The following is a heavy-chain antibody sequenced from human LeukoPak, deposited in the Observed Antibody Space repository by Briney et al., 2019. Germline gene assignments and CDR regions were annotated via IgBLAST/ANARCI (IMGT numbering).Heavy chain of an antibody. CDR3: ATVAYYYANSAPTPNWFDP. CDR1: GYTLTELS. J-gene: IGHJ5*02. D-gene: IGHD3-22*01. V-gene: IGHV1-24*01. CDR2: FDPEDGET. Sequence: ASVKVSCKVSGYTLTELSMHWVRQAPGKGLELMGGFDPEDGETIYAQKFQGRVTMTEDTSTDTAYMELSSLRSEDTAVYYCATVAYYYANSAPTPNWFDPWGQGTLVTVSS.